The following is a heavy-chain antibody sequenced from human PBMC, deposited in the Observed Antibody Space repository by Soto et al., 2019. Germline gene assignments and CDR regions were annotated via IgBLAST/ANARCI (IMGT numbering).Heavy chain of an antibody. CDR2: IKSKSAGETT. V-gene: IGHV3-15*05. J-gene: IGHJ4*02. CDR1: GFSFRTTW. D-gene: IGHD1-26*01. Sequence: EVQLVASGGGLVKPGGSLRLSCAASGFSFRTTWMAWVRPAPGKGLEWVGRIKSKSAGETTDYADPVKGRFTISRDDSKDTLYLHMDSLETGDTAVYYCSTGSPFSGSVFDYWGQGTLVTVSS. CDR3: STGSPFSGSVFDY.